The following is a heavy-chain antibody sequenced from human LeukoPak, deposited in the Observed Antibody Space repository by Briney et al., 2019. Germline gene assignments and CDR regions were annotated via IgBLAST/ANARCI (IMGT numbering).Heavy chain of an antibody. V-gene: IGHV3-23*01. D-gene: IGHD7-27*01. CDR3: AKDGGLWVSAHWGDS. J-gene: IGHJ4*02. Sequence: GGSLRLSCAASGFTFSSYTMSWVRQAPGKGLEWVSTITTSDGNTYYADSVKGRFTVSRDNSKNTLFLQMNSLRAEDTVVYYCAKDGGLWVSAHWGDSWGRGTLVTVSS. CDR2: ITTSDGNT. CDR1: GFTFSSYT.